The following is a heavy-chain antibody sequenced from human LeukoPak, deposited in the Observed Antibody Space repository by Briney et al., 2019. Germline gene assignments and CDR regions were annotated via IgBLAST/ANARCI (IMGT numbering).Heavy chain of an antibody. CDR2: IDWDDDK. D-gene: IGHD2-15*01. CDR3: VRMTPDSPSFDY. J-gene: IGHJ4*02. V-gene: IGHV2-70*17. Sequence: PGPALVKPTQTLTLTCTFSGFSLSTPEMCVTWIRQPPGKALEWLARIDWDDDKFYSPSLRTRLTISKDTPKNQVVLRMTNMDPVDTGTYYCVRMTPDSPSFDYWGQGALITVSS. CDR1: GFSLSTPEMC.